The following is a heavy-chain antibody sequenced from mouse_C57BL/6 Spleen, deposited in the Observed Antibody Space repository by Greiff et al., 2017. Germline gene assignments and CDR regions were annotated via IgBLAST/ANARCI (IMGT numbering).Heavy chain of an antibody. CDR2: IDPETGGT. D-gene: IGHD1-1*01. J-gene: IGHJ2*01. CDR1: GYTFTDYE. Sequence: QVQLQQSGAELVRPGASVTLSCKASGYTFTDYEMHWVKQTPVHGLEWIGAIDPETGGTAYNQKFKGKAILTADKSSSTAYMELRSLTSEDSAVYYCTRRGFYYGSPSDYWGQGTTLTVSS. CDR3: TRRGFYYGSPSDY. V-gene: IGHV1-15*01.